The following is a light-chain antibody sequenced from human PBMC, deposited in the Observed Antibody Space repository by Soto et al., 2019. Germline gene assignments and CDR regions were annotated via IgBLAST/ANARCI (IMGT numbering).Light chain of an antibody. Sequence: QSVLTQPPPTSATPGQRVTISCSGSSSNIGSNTVNWYQQLPGTALKLLIHDNNQRPSEVPDRFSGSKSGTSASLAISGLQSEDEADYYCAAWDDTLNGVVFGGGTKVTVL. CDR2: DNN. CDR1: SSNIGSNT. V-gene: IGLV1-44*01. J-gene: IGLJ2*01. CDR3: AAWDDTLNGVV.